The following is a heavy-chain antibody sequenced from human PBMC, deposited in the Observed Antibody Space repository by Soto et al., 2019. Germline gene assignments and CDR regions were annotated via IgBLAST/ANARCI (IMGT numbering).Heavy chain of an antibody. V-gene: IGHV1-69*13. Sequence: GPSVKVSCKASGGTLSSYAISWVRQAPGQGLEWMGGIIPIFGTANYAQKFQGRVTITADESTSTAYMELSSLRSEDTAVYYCARVGVVAATPDYYYGMDVWGQGTTVTVSS. CDR1: GGTLSSYA. D-gene: IGHD2-15*01. CDR2: IIPIFGTA. J-gene: IGHJ6*02. CDR3: ARVGVVAATPDYYYGMDV.